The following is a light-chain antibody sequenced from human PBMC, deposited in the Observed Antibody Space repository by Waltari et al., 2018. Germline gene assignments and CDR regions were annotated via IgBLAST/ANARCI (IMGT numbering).Light chain of an antibody. J-gene: IGKJ2*03. CDR3: YQHSSGYS. CDR2: GAS. Sequence: VIMTQSPATLSLSPGERATLSCRASQSVSSYLAWYQQKPGQSPRLLIYGASRRATGITDRCSGSGAGTDFTLTISSLEPEDVGVYHCYQHSSGYSFGQGTKVEIK. V-gene: IGKV3D-11*02. CDR1: QSVSSY.